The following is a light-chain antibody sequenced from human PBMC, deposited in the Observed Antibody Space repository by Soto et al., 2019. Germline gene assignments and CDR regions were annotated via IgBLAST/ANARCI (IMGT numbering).Light chain of an antibody. V-gene: IGKV1-5*03. CDR2: KAS. CDR3: T. Sequence: DIQMTQSPSTLSASVGDRVTITCRASQSISSWLAWYQQKPGKAPKLLIYKASSLESGVPSRFSGSGSGTEFTLTISSLQPDDFVTYPWTFGQGTKVEIK. J-gene: IGKJ1*01. CDR1: QSISSW.